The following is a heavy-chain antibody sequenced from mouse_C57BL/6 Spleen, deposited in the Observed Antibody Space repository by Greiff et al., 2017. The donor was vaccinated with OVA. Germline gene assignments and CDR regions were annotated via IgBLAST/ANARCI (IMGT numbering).Heavy chain of an antibody. V-gene: IGHV2-2*01. Sequence: QVQLKESGPGLVQPSQSLSITCTVSGFSLTSYGVHWVRQSPGKGLEWLGVIWSGGSTDYNAAFISRLIISKDNSKSQVFLKMNSLRADDTAIYYCARMGTTPDYFDYWGQGTTLTVSS. CDR3: ARMGTTPDYFDY. CDR1: GFSLTSYG. J-gene: IGHJ2*01. D-gene: IGHD2-3*01. CDR2: IWSGGST.